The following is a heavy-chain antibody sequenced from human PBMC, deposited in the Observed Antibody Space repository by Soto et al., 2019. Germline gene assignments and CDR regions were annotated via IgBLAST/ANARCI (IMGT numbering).Heavy chain of an antibody. J-gene: IGHJ6*02. CDR1: GFTFSSYD. V-gene: IGHV3-13*01. CDR2: IGTAGDT. Sequence: EVQLVESGGGLVQPGGSLRLSCAASGFTFSSYDMHWVRQATGKGLEWVSAIGTAGDTYYPGSVKGRFTISSENAKNSLYLQMNSLRAEDTAVYYCARDRMGSGGMDVWGQGTTVTVSS. D-gene: IGHD3-10*01. CDR3: ARDRMGSGGMDV.